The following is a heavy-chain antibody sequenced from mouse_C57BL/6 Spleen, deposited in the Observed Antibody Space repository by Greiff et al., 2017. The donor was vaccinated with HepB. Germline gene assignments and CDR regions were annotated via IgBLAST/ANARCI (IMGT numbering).Heavy chain of an antibody. V-gene: IGHV1-80*01. D-gene: IGHD2-3*01. J-gene: IGHJ3*01. Sequence: QVQLQQSGAELVKPGASVKISCKASGYAFSSYWMNWVKQRPGKGLEWIGQIYPGDGDTNYNGKFKGKATLTADKSSSTAYMQRSSLTSEDTAVYFCARFHDGRCAYWGQGTLVTVSA. CDR3: ARFHDGRCAY. CDR1: GYAFSSYW. CDR2: IYPGDGDT.